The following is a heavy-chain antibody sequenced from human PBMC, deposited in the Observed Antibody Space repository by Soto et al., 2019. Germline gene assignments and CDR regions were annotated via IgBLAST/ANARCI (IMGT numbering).Heavy chain of an antibody. J-gene: IGHJ1*01. CDR2: INQDGSEK. Sequence: GGSLRLSCAASGFTFSAHWMTWVRQAPGKGLEWVANINQDGSEKYYVDSVKGRFTISRDNARNSLYLQVNSLRADDTAMFYCARSSGYHDTYPTNQYFHHWGHGTLVTVSS. CDR3: ARSSGYHDTYPTNQYFHH. D-gene: IGHD3-22*01. V-gene: IGHV3-7*01. CDR1: GFTFSAHW.